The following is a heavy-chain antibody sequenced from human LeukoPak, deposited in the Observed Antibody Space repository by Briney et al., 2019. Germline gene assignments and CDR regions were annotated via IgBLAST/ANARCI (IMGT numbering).Heavy chain of an antibody. D-gene: IGHD6-13*01. CDR2: IIPILGIA. V-gene: IGHV1-69*04. CDR1: GGTFSSYA. J-gene: IGHJ4*02. CDR3: ARAPRSIAAAGIYFDY. Sequence: ASVKVSCKASGGTFSSYAINWVRQAPGQGLEWMGRIIPILGIANYAQKFQGRVTITADKSTSTAYMELSSLRSEDTAVYYCARAPRSIAAAGIYFDYWGQGTLVTVSS.